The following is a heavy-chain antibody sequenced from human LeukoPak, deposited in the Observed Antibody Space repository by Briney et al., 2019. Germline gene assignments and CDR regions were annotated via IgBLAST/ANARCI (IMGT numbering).Heavy chain of an antibody. V-gene: IGHV3-23*01. Sequence: GGSLRLSCAASGFIFSTYGMTWFRQAPGRGLEWVSGISGSGLNTYYADSVKGRFTSSRDNSKNTLYLQMNSLRAEDTAIYYCAREKRFNWFDPWGQGTLSPSPQ. CDR1: GFIFSTYG. D-gene: IGHD5-24*01. CDR2: ISGSGLNT. J-gene: IGHJ5*02. CDR3: AREKRFNWFDP.